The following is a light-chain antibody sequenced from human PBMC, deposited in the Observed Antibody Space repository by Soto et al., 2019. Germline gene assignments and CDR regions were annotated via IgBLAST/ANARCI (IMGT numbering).Light chain of an antibody. V-gene: IGKV3-20*01. CDR3: QQYGSSPGT. CDR2: GAS. J-gene: IGKJ1*01. CDR1: QSVTSNY. Sequence: EIVLTQSPGTLSLSPGERATLSCGASQSVTSNYLAWYQQKPGQAPRLLIFGASIRDTGIPDRFSGRGSGTVFTLTISRLEPEDFAVYYCQQYGSSPGTFGPGTKVDIK.